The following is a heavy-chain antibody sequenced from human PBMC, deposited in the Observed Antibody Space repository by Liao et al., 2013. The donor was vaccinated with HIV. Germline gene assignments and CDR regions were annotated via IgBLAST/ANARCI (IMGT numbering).Heavy chain of an antibody. CDR3: ARGNPRSPRYWFFDL. V-gene: IGHV4-61*02. D-gene: IGHD1-14*01. CDR2: IYTTGST. Sequence: QVQLQESGPGLVKPSQTLSLTCSVSGDSISSVSYYWSWIRQPVGKGLEWIGRIYTTGSTNYNPSLKSRLTISVDTSKNQFSLKLSSVTAADTAVYYCARGNPRSPRYWFFDLWGRGTLVTVSS. J-gene: IGHJ2*01. CDR1: GDSISSVSYY.